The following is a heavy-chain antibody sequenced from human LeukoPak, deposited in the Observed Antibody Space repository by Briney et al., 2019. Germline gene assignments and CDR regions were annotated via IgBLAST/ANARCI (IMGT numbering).Heavy chain of an antibody. CDR2: IYYSGST. V-gene: IGHV4-59*01. D-gene: IGHD3-22*01. J-gene: IGHJ4*02. Sequence: ETLSLTCTVSGGSISSYYWSWIRQPPGKGLEWIGYIYYSGSTNYNPSLKSRVTISVDTSKNQSSLKPSSATAADTAVYYCARSGQYDSSGYCHFDYWGQGTLVTVSS. CDR3: ARSGQYDSSGYCHFDY. CDR1: GGSISSYY.